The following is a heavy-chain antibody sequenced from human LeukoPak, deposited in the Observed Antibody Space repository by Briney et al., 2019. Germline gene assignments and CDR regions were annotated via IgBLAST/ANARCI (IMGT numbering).Heavy chain of an antibody. Sequence: SETLSLTCTVSGYSISSGYYWGWIRQPPGKGLEWIGSIYHSGSTYYNPSLKSRVTISVDTSKNQFSPKLSSVTAADTAVYYCARGTGMATTNFDYWGQGTLVTVSS. J-gene: IGHJ4*02. D-gene: IGHD5-24*01. CDR2: IYHSGST. CDR3: ARGTGMATTNFDY. V-gene: IGHV4-38-2*02. CDR1: GYSISSGYY.